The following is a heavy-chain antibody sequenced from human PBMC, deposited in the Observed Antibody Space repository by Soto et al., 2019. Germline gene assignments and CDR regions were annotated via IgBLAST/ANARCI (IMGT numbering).Heavy chain of an antibody. CDR2: IYYSGST. V-gene: IGHV4-39*01. D-gene: IGHD6-6*01. J-gene: IGHJ4*02. CDR1: GGSISSSSYY. Sequence: SETLSLTCTVSGGSISSSSYYWGWILHPPGKGLEWIGSIYYSGSTYYNPSLKSRVTISVDTSKNQFSLKLSSVTAADTAVYYCARQEGSSASHLYYWGQGTLVTVSS. CDR3: ARQEGSSASHLYY.